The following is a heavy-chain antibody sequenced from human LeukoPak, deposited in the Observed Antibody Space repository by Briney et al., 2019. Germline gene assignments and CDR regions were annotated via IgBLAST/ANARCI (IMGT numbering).Heavy chain of an antibody. J-gene: IGHJ6*02. CDR3: AKGQLDNYYYGMDV. V-gene: IGHV3-9*01. D-gene: IGHD1-1*01. CDR1: GFTFDDYA. Sequence: PGRSLRLSCAASGFTFDDYAMHWVRQAPGKGLEWVSGISWNSGSIGYADSVKGRFTISRDNAKNSLYLQMNSLRAEDTALYYCAKGQLDNYYYGMDVWGQGITVTVSS. CDR2: ISWNSGSI.